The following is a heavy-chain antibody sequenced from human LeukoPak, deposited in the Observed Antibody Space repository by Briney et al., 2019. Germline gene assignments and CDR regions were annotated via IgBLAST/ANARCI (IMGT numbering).Heavy chain of an antibody. CDR1: GFTFSSYS. CDR2: ISSSSSYI. J-gene: IGHJ6*02. V-gene: IGHV3-21*01. CDR3: ARDRYSSSWYSNRYYYYGMDV. D-gene: IGHD6-13*01. Sequence: KPGGSLRLSCAASGFTFSSYSMNWVRQAPGKGLEWVSSISSSSSYIYYADSVKGRFTISRDNAKNSLYLQMNSLRAEDTAVYYCARDRYSSSWYSNRYYYYGMDVWGQGTTVTVSS.